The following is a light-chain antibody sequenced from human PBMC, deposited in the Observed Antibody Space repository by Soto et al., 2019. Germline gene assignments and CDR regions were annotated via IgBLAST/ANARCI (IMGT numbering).Light chain of an antibody. CDR3: LQDYNYPRT. Sequence: AIQMTQFPASLSASVGDRVTITCRASQGIRDELGWYQQKPGKAPKLLIYGASRLESGVPSRFSGSGSGTDFSLTIYSLRPEDSATYFRLQDYNYPRTFGQGTKLQIK. CDR2: GAS. CDR1: QGIRDE. J-gene: IGKJ2*01. V-gene: IGKV1-6*01.